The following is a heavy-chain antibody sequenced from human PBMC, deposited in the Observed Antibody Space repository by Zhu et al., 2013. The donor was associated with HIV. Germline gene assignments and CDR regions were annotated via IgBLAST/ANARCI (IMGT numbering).Heavy chain of an antibody. CDR1: GFTFSSYG. CDR2: ISYDGSNK. CDR3: AGVVYGDYPLDAFDI. V-gene: IGHV3-30*03. J-gene: IGHJ3*02. Sequence: VQLVESGGGVVQPGRSLRLSCAASGFTFSSYGMHWVRQAPGKGLEWVAVISYDGSNKYYADSVKGRFTISRDNSKNTLYLQMNSLRAEDTAVYYCAGVVYGDYPLDAFDIWGQGTMVTVSS. D-gene: IGHD4-17*01.